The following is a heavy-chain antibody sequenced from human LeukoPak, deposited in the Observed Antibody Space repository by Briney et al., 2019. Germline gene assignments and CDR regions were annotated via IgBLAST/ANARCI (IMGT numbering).Heavy chain of an antibody. J-gene: IGHJ4*02. CDR3: ARTIEMATISYFDY. CDR1: GFTFSSYS. D-gene: IGHD5-24*01. CDR2: ISSSDSTI. V-gene: IGHV3-48*04. Sequence: GGSLRLSCAASGFTFSSYSMNWVRQAPGRGLEWVSYISSSDSTIYYADSVKGRFTISRDNAKNSLYLQMNSLRAGDTAVYYCARTIEMATISYFDYWGQGTLVTVSS.